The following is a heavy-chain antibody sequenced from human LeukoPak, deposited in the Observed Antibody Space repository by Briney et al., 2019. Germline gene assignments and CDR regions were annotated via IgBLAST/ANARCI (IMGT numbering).Heavy chain of an antibody. CDR2: ISGSGGST. CDR1: GFTFSSYA. J-gene: IGHJ4*02. CDR3: AKAHSSSWYSGLFDY. D-gene: IGHD6-13*01. V-gene: IGHV3-23*01. Sequence: GGSLRLSCAASGFTFSSYAMSWVCQAPGKGLEWVSAISGSGGSTYYADSVKGRFTISRDNSKNTLYLQMNSLRAEDTAVYYCAKAHSSSWYSGLFDYWGQGTLVTVSS.